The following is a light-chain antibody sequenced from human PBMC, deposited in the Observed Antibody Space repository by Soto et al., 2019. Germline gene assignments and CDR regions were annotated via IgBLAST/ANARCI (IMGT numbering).Light chain of an antibody. CDR3: QSYDSSLRNVI. Sequence: QSVLTQPPSVSGAPGQGVTISCTGGSSNIGANYDLHWYQQLPGTAPKVLIYGNSHRPSGVPDRFSGSKSGASASLAITGLQVEDEADYYCQSYDSSLRNVIFGGGTKLTVL. J-gene: IGLJ2*01. CDR2: GNS. V-gene: IGLV1-40*01. CDR1: SSNIGANYD.